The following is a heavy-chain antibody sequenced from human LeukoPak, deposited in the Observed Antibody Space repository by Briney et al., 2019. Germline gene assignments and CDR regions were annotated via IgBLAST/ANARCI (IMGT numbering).Heavy chain of an antibody. D-gene: IGHD1-26*01. J-gene: IGHJ4*02. V-gene: IGHV3-15*01. Sequence: GGSLRLSCAASGFTFSAAWMSWVRQSPGKGLEWVGHIKSKTDGGITDYTAPVKDRFTISRDDSKNTLYLQMNSLKTEDTAVYYCATEYYGSYNYWGQGTLVTVSS. CDR2: IKSKTDGGIT. CDR3: ATEYYGSYNY. CDR1: GFTFSAAW.